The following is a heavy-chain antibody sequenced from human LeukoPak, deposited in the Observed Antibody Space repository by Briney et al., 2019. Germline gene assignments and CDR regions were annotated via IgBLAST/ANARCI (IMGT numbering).Heavy chain of an antibody. D-gene: IGHD4-17*01. CDR1: GYTLTELS. CDR3: ATEVVTYGVSAKYFDY. CDR2: FNPEDGET. V-gene: IGHV1-24*01. Sequence: ASVKVSCKVSGYTLTELSMHWVRQAPGKGLEWMGGFNPEDGETIYAQKFQGRVTMTEDTSTDTAYMELSSLRSEDTAVYYCATEVVTYGVSAKYFDYWGQGTLVTVSS. J-gene: IGHJ4*02.